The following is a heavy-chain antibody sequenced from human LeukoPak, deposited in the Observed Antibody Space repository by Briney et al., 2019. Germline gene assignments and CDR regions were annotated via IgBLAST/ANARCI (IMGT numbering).Heavy chain of an antibody. D-gene: IGHD5-18*01. CDR1: GFTFSSYA. J-gene: IGHJ4*02. Sequence: GGSLRLSCAAPGFTFSSYAMSWVRQAPGKGLEWVSAISGSGRSTYYADSVKGRFTISRDNSKNTLYLQMNSLRAEDTAVYYCAKAPIQLWVYWGQGTLVTVSS. CDR2: ISGSGRST. V-gene: IGHV3-23*01. CDR3: AKAPIQLWVY.